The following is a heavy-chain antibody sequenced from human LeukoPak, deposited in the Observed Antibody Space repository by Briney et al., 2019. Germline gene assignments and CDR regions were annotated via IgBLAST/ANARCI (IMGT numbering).Heavy chain of an antibody. V-gene: IGHV4-59*01. D-gene: IGHD2-15*01. CDR3: ARAIRYCSGGSCYAWFDP. J-gene: IGHJ5*02. CDR1: GGSISSYY. Sequence: SETLSLTCTVSGGSISSYYWSWVRQPPGKGLEWIGYIYYSGSTNYNPSLKSRVTISVDTSKNQFSLKLSSVTAADTAVYYCARAIRYCSGGSCYAWFDPWGQGTLVTVSS. CDR2: IYYSGST.